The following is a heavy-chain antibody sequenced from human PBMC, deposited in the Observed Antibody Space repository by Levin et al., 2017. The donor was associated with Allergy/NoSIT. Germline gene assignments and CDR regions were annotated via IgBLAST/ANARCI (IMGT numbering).Heavy chain of an antibody. D-gene: IGHD3-3*01. CDR2: INPSGGST. J-gene: IGHJ4*02. V-gene: IGHV1-46*01. CDR3: ARGSGTTIFGLVIRWPRDY. Sequence: ASVKVSCKTSGYTFTSYYMHWVRQAPGQGLEWMGIINPSGGSTSYAQKFQGRVTMTRDTSTSTVYMELSSLRSEDTAVYYCARGSGTTIFGLVIRWPRDYWGQGTLVTVSS. CDR1: GYTFTSYY.